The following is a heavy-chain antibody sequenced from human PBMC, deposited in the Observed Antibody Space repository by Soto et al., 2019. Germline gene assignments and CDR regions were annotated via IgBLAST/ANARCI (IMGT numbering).Heavy chain of an antibody. CDR1: GYTFTNYA. D-gene: IGHD2-2*02. CDR3: ARGVGLYSDYDY. Sequence: QVQLVQSGAEVKKPGASVKVSCKASGYTFTNYAMHWVRQAPGQRLEWMGWINAGNGNTKYSQQFQGRVTITRDTSASTAYMELSSLRSEDTAVYYCARGVGLYSDYDYWGQGTLVTVSS. J-gene: IGHJ4*02. V-gene: IGHV1-3*01. CDR2: INAGNGNT.